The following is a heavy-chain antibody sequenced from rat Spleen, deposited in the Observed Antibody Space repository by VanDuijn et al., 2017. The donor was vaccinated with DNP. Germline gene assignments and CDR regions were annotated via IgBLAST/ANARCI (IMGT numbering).Heavy chain of an antibody. V-gene: IGHV5S13*01. CDR1: GFTFSNYG. CDR2: IINSGGNT. D-gene: IGHD5-1*01. CDR3: TRQLGLDY. Sequence: EVQLVESGGGLVQPGRSLKLSCAASGFTFSNYGMAWVRQAPTKGLEWIASIINSGGNTYYPESVKGRFTISRDDAKNSLYLQMNSLRSEDTATYYCTRQLGLDYWGQGVMVTVSS. J-gene: IGHJ2*01.